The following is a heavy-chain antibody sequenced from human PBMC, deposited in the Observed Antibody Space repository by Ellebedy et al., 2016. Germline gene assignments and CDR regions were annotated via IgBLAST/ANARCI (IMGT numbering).Heavy chain of an antibody. D-gene: IGHD6-6*01. CDR2: IRGNTDGATT. V-gene: IGHV3-15*07. CDR1: EFIFTNAW. Sequence: GGSLRLSCTASEFIFTNAWINWVRQAPGKGLEWVGRIRGNTDGATTEFAAAVKGRFTISRGDSKNTLNLQMISLKTEDTAVYYCATGLRQYFDYWGQGTLVTVS. J-gene: IGHJ4*02. CDR3: ATGLRQYFDY.